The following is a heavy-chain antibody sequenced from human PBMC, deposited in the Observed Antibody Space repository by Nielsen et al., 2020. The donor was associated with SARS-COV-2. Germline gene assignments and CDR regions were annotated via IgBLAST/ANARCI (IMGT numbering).Heavy chain of an antibody. V-gene: IGHV3-11*05. CDR1: GFTFSDYY. Sequence: GGSLRLSCAASGFTFSDYYMSWIRQAPGKGLEWVSYISSSSSYTNYADAVKGRFTISRENAKNSLYLQMNSLRAEDTAVYYCARDRVLENPYWYFDLWGRGTLVTVSS. CDR2: ISSSSSYT. J-gene: IGHJ2*01. D-gene: IGHD2-8*02. CDR3: ARDRVLENPYWYFDL.